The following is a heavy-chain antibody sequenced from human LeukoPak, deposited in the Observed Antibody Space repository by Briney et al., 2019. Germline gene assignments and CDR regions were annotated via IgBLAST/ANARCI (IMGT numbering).Heavy chain of an antibody. CDR3: AKVGYSSSWYGFDY. J-gene: IGHJ4*02. CDR1: GFTFSSYA. V-gene: IGHV3-23*01. Sequence: GGSLRLSCAASGFTFSSYAMSWVRQAPGKGLEWVSAISGSGGSTYYADSVKGRFTISRDNSKNTLYLQMNSLRAEDTAVHYCAKVGYSSSWYGFDYWGQGTLVTVSS. D-gene: IGHD6-13*01. CDR2: ISGSGGST.